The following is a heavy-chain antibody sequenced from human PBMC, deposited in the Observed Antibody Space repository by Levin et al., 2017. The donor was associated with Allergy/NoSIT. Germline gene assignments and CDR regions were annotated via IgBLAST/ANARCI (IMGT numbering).Heavy chain of an antibody. J-gene: IGHJ3*02. Sequence: SVKVSCKASGGTFSSYTISWVRQAPGQGLEWMGRIIPILGIANYAQKFQGRVTITADKSTSTAYMELSSLRSEDTAVYYCARDRWGWQQLVGGAFDIWGQGTMVTVSS. CDR2: IIPILGIA. D-gene: IGHD6-13*01. CDR1: GGTFSSYT. V-gene: IGHV1-69*04. CDR3: ARDRWGWQQLVGGAFDI.